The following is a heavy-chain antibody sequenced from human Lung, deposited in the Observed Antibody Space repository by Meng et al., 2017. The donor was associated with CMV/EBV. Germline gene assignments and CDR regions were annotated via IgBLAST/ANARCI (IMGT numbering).Heavy chain of an antibody. V-gene: IGHV3-15*01. J-gene: IGHJ6*02. D-gene: IGHD1-14*01. CDR2: IKSRTDGGTT. Sequence: GGSLRLSCTASRLTFSNAWMSWVRQAPGRGLEWVGRIKSRTDGGTTGYAAPAKGRFTISRDDSDNTLYLLMDRLKIDDTAVYYCITALANHPNYGWDVWGQGTTVTVSS. CDR3: ITALANHPNYGWDV. CDR1: RLTFSNAW.